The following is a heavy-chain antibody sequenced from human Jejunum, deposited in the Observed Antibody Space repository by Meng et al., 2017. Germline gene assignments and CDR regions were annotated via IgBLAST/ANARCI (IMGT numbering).Heavy chain of an antibody. D-gene: IGHD3-10*01. V-gene: IGHV2-5*01. CDR3: ATGVRGIIYAFDI. Sequence: SGPTLVKPTQTLTLTCTFPGFSLTTSGVGVGWIRQPPGKALEWLAVIYWNDDKRYSPSLKNRLTIHKDTSKNQVVLTMPNTDPVDTATYYCATGVRGIIYAFDIWGQGTMVTVSS. CDR2: IYWNDDK. J-gene: IGHJ3*02. CDR1: GFSLTTSGVG.